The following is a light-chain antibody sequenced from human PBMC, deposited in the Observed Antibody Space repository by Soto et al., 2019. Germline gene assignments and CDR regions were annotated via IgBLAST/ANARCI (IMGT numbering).Light chain of an antibody. CDR1: SSNIGAGYD. CDR3: QSYDSSLSYWV. Sequence: QPVLTQPPSVSGAPGQRVTISCTGSSSNIGAGYDVHWYQQLPGTAPKLLVSGNTNRPSGVPDRFSGSKSGTSPSLAITGLQAEDEADYYCQSYDSSLSYWVFGGGTKLTVL. CDR2: GNT. V-gene: IGLV1-40*01. J-gene: IGLJ3*02.